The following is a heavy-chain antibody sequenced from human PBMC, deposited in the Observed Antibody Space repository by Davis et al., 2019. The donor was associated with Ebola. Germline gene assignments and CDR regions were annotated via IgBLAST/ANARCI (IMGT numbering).Heavy chain of an antibody. CDR3: ARDLPGGDWYFDL. D-gene: IGHD1-14*01. Sequence: GGSLRLSCGASGFTVSSNYMSWVRQAPGKGLEWVSGISWNSDNIGYADSVKGRFTISRDNSKNTLYLQMSSLRAEDTAVYYCARDLPGGDWYFDLWGRGTLVTVSS. V-gene: IGHV3-66*03. CDR1: GFTVSSNY. J-gene: IGHJ2*01. CDR2: ISWNSDNI.